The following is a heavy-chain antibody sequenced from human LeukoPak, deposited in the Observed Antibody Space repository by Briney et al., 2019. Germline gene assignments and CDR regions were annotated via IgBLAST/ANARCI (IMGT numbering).Heavy chain of an antibody. CDR3: ARERCNGATCYRAFDI. CDR1: GFTFSISW. Sequence: GGSLRPSCAASGFTFSISWMHWVRQAAGKEPVWVSRINGDATSTASADSVKGRFTTSRDNAKNTLYLQMNSLRIEDTAVYYCARERCNGATCYRAFDIWGQGTMVTVSS. V-gene: IGHV3-74*01. D-gene: IGHD2-15*01. J-gene: IGHJ3*02. CDR2: INGDATST.